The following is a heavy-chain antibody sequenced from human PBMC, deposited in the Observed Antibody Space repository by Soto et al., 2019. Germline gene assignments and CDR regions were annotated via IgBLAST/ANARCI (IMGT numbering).Heavy chain of an antibody. CDR2: INPSGGST. CDR1: GYTFTSYY. J-gene: IGHJ3*02. CDR3: ARDTYQEYSSSSPSGAFDI. V-gene: IGHV1-46*03. D-gene: IGHD6-6*01. Sequence: QVQLVQSGAEVKKPGASVKVSCKASGYTFTSYYMHWVRQAPGQGLEWMGIINPSGGSTSYAQKFQGRVTMTRDTSTSTVYMELSRLRSEDTAVYYCARDTYQEYSSSSPSGAFDIWGQGTMVTVSS.